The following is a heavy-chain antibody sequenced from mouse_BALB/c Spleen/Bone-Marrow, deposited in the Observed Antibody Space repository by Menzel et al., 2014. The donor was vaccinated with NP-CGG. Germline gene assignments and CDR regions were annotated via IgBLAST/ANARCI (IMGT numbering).Heavy chain of an antibody. CDR2: VYPGRGSI. J-gene: IGHJ4*01. CDR1: GYTFTNYW. CDR3: ARRLRGYYAMDY. Sequence: LQQSGSELVRPGASVKLSCKASGYTFTNYWVHWVKQRPGQGLEWIGNVYPGRGSINSDEKFKTKATLTVDTSSSTAYMHLNSLTSEDSAVYYCARRLRGYYAMDYWGHGTSVTVSS. D-gene: IGHD1-3*01. V-gene: IGHV1S22*01.